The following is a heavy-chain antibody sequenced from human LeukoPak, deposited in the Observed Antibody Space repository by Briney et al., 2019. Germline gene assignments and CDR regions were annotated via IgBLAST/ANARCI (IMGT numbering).Heavy chain of an antibody. Sequence: SETLSLTCTVSGGFISSYYWSWIRQPPGEGLEWIGYIYYSGSTNYSPSLKSRVTISVDTSKNQFSLKLSSVTAADTAVYYCASGPKQGFDIWGQGTMVTVSS. CDR1: GGFISSYY. V-gene: IGHV4-59*01. J-gene: IGHJ3*02. CDR3: ASGPKQGFDI. CDR2: IYYSGST.